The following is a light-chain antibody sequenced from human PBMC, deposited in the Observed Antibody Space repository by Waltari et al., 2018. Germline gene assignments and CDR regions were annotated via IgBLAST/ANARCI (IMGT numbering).Light chain of an antibody. V-gene: IGKV1-33*01. CDR1: RDINNS. J-gene: IGKJ2*01. CDR2: DAS. CDR3: QLYDDFPPYT. Sequence: DIQMTQSPSSLSASVGDRATISCQASRDINNSLTWYQQKPGKAPTPLLYDASNQEIGVPSRFSGRGSGTHFTLTITNVQPEDVATYYCQLYDDFPPYTFGQGTKLDIK.